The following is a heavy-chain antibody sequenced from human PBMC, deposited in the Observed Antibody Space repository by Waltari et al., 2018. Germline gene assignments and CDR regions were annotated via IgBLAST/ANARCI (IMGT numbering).Heavy chain of an antibody. CDR2: ISGSGGST. V-gene: IGHV3-23*01. J-gene: IGHJ5*02. CDR3: AKDRTQTSGSYARTWFDP. Sequence: EVQLLESGGGLVQPGGSLRLSCAASGFTFSSYAMSWVRPAPGKGLEWVSAISGSGGSTYYADSVKGRFTISRDNSKNTLYLQMNSLRAEDTAVYYCAKDRTQTSGSYARTWFDPWGQGTLVTVSS. CDR1: GFTFSSYA. D-gene: IGHD3-10*01.